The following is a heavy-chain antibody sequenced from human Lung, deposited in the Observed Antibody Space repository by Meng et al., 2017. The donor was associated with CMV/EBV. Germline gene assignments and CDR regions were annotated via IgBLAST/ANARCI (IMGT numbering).Heavy chain of an antibody. J-gene: IGHJ5*02. Sequence: SVKVSXKASGYTFTNYYTHWVRQAPGQGLEWMGIINPSGGSTNYAQKFQGRVTMTRDTSTSTVYMELSSLRSEDTAMYYCARAPWAYCTKTSCYGFDPWGQGXQVTVSS. D-gene: IGHD2-2*01. CDR2: INPSGGST. V-gene: IGHV1-46*01. CDR3: ARAPWAYCTKTSCYGFDP. CDR1: GYTFTNYY.